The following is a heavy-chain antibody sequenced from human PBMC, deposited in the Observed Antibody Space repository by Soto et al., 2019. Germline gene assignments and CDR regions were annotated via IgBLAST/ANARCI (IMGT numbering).Heavy chain of an antibody. CDR3: AKTSYSGSYVIDY. V-gene: IGHV3-30*18. Sequence: QVQLVESGGGVVQPGKSLRLSCADSGLSFSSYDMHWVRQAPGKGLEWVAVISYDGRNTYYADSVKGRFTISRDNSKNTLDLQMNSLRAEDTAVYYCAKTSYSGSYVIDYWGQGTLVTVSS. J-gene: IGHJ4*02. D-gene: IGHD1-26*01. CDR1: GLSFSSYD. CDR2: ISYDGRNT.